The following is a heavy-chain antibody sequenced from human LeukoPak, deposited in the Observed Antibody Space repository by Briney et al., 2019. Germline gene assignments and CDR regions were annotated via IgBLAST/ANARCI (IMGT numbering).Heavy chain of an antibody. CDR1: GGSISSYY. Sequence: PSETLSPTCTVSGGSISSYYWSWIRQPPGKGLEWIGYIYYSGSTNYNPSLKSRVTISVDTSKNQFSLKLSSVTAADTAVYYCARDESHYDFWSGYYVMGAFDIWGQGTMVTVSS. CDR3: ARDESHYDFWSGYYVMGAFDI. D-gene: IGHD3-3*01. CDR2: IYYSGST. V-gene: IGHV4-59*01. J-gene: IGHJ3*02.